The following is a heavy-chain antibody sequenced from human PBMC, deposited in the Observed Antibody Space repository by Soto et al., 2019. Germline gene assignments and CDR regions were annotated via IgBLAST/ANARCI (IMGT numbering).Heavy chain of an antibody. Sequence: ASVKVSCKASGYTFTSYGISWVRQAPGQGLEWMGWISAYNGNTNYAQKLQGRVTMTTDTSTSTAYMELRSLRSDDTAVYYCARDGRRASSEGGDHDYDSSGYYYCYGMDGWGQGTTVTGSS. CDR1: GYTFTSYG. J-gene: IGHJ6*02. V-gene: IGHV1-18*01. CDR3: ARDGRRASSEGGDHDYDSSGYYYCYGMDG. D-gene: IGHD3-22*01. CDR2: ISAYNGNT.